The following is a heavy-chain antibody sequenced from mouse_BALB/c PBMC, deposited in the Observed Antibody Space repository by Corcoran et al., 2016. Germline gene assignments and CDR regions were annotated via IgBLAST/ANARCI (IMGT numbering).Heavy chain of an antibody. D-gene: IGHD1-1*01. CDR1: GYTFTNYG. CDR2: INTYTGEP. V-gene: IGHV9-1*02. CDR3: ANYYGSSFAY. Sequence: QIQLVQSGPELKKPGETVKISCKASGYTFTNYGMNWVKQAPGKGLKWMGWINTYTGEPTYADDFKGRFAFSLETSASTAYLQINNLKNEDMATYFCANYYGSSFAYWGQGTLVTVS. J-gene: IGHJ3*01.